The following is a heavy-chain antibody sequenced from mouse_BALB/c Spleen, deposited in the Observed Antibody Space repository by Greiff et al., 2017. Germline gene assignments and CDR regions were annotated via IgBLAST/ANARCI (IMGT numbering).Heavy chain of an antibody. V-gene: IGHV14-3*02. CDR2: IDPANGNT. D-gene: IGHD2-4*01. CDR1: GFNIKDTY. CDR3: AREGYDYDGAWFAY. Sequence: VHVKQSGAELVKPGASVKLSCTASGFNIKDTYMHWVKQRPEQGLEWIGRIDPANGNTKYDPKFQGKATITADTSSNTAYLQLSSLTSEDTAVYYCAREGYDYDGAWFAYWGQGTLVTVSA. J-gene: IGHJ3*01.